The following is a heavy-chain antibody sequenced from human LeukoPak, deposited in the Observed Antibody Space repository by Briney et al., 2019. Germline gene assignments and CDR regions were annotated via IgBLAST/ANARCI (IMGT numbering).Heavy chain of an antibody. V-gene: IGHV1-69*13. CDR2: IIPIFGTA. D-gene: IGHD2-15*01. CDR1: GGTFSSYA. CDR3: ASFLGYCSGGSCYQPTYYYYYGMDV. Sequence: ASVKVSCKASGGTFSSYAISWVRQAPGQGLEWMGGIIPIFGTANYAQKFQGRVTITADESTSTAYMELSSLRSEDTAVYYCASFLGYCSGGSCYQPTYYYYYGMDVWGKGTTVTVSS. J-gene: IGHJ6*04.